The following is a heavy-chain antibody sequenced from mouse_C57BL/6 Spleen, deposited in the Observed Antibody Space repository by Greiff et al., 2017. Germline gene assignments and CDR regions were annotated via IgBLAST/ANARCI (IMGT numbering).Heavy chain of an antibody. V-gene: IGHV1-64*01. D-gene: IGHD1-1*01. CDR2: IHPNTGGT. Sequence: VQLQQPGAELVKPGASVKLSCKASGYTFTSYWMHWVKQRPGQGLEWIGMIHPNTGGTNSNENFKSKATLTVDKSSSTANMEHRSLTTEDSAVYYCAKSAYGSSLDYWGQGTTLTVSS. CDR3: AKSAYGSSLDY. CDR1: GYTFTSYW. J-gene: IGHJ2*01.